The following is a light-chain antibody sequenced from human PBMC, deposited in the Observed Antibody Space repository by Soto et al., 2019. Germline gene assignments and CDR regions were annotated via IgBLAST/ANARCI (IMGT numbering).Light chain of an antibody. CDR3: QQRTNWACT. CDR2: DAS. Sequence: EIVLTQSPVILSLSPGERATLSCRASESVRSRLAWYQQKPGQPPRLLIFDASNRATGIPARFSGSGSGTDFTLTISSLEPEDFAVYYCQQRTNWACTFGPGTRVDIK. J-gene: IGKJ3*01. CDR1: ESVRSR. V-gene: IGKV3-11*01.